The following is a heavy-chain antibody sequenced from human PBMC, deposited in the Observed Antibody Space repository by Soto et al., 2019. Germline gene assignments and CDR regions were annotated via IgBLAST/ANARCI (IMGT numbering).Heavy chain of an antibody. CDR2: IWYDGSNK. Sequence: QVQLVESGGGVVQPGRSLRLSCAASGFTFSSYGMHWVRQAPGKGLEWVAVIWYDGSNKYYADSVKGRFTISRDNSKNTLYLQMNSLRAEDTAVYYCARDPPGTVNYYYGMDVWGQGTTVTVSS. D-gene: IGHD3-10*01. CDR1: GFTFSSYG. J-gene: IGHJ6*02. V-gene: IGHV3-33*01. CDR3: ARDPPGTVNYYYGMDV.